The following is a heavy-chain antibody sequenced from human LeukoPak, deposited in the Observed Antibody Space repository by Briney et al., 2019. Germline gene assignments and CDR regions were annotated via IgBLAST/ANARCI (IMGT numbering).Heavy chain of an antibody. V-gene: IGHV3-21*01. D-gene: IGHD3-22*01. CDR2: ISSSSRYI. CDR3: ARDRVDSSGYYFYDY. CDR1: GFTFSSYS. J-gene: IGHJ4*02. Sequence: GGSLRLSCAASGFTFSSYSMNWVRQAPGKGLEGVPSISSSSRYIYYADSVKGRFTISRDKDKNSLYLQMNRLRAEDTAVYYCARDRVDSSGYYFYDYWGQGTLVTVSS.